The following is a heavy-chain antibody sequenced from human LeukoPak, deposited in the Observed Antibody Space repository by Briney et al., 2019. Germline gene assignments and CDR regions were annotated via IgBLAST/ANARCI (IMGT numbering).Heavy chain of an antibody. J-gene: IGHJ6*03. V-gene: IGHV3-21*04. CDR3: AREGTYCSSTSCYGYYYMDV. CDR2: ISSSSSYI. D-gene: IGHD2-2*01. CDR1: GFTFSSYS. Sequence: GGSLRLSCAASGFTFSSYSMNWVRQAPGKGLEWVSSISSSSSYIYYADSVKGRFTISRDNAKNSLYLQMNSLRAEDTALYYCAREGTYCSSTSCYGYYYMDVWGKGTTVTVSS.